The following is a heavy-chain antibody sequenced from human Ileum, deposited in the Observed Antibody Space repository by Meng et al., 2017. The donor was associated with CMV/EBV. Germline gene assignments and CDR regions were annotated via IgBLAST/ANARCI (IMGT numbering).Heavy chain of an antibody. CDR1: GFSFSTYW. V-gene: IGHV3-74*01. CDR2: IRSDGGST. J-gene: IGHJ5*02. Sequence: GESLKISCAASGFSFSTYWMHWVRQAPGKGLEWVARIRSDGGSTDYADSVKGRFTVSRDNGKSTLNLQMNSLRADDTAVYYCASGIRLTGSWGQGTLVTVSS. CDR3: ASGIRLTGS. D-gene: IGHD5-12*01.